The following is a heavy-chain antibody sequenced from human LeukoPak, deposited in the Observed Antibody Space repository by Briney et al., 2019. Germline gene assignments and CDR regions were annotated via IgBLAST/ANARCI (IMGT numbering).Heavy chain of an antibody. D-gene: IGHD3-10*01. CDR3: ARDAHLYYYGSGSYVDY. CDR2: ISSSSSYI. J-gene: IGHJ4*02. Sequence: GGSLRLSCAASGFTFSSYSMNWVGQAPGKGLEGVSSISSSSSYIYYADSVKGRFTISRDNAKNSLYLQMNSLRAEDTAVYYCARDAHLYYYGSGSYVDYWGQGTLVTVSS. V-gene: IGHV3-21*01. CDR1: GFTFSSYS.